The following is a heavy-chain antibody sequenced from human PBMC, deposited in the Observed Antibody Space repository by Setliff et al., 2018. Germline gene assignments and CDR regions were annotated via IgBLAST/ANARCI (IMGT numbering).Heavy chain of an antibody. D-gene: IGHD5-12*01. J-gene: IGHJ4*02. CDR2: ISHSANK. Sequence: SETLSLTCTVSAGSISSYFWSWIRQPPGKGLEWIGGISHSANKYYNPSFRTGVTISVDMAKNQFFLNLDSVTAADTALYYCARESRFGYSGYDCAFDYWGQGMLVTVSS. V-gene: IGHV4-4*08. CDR1: AGSISSYF. CDR3: ARESRFGYSGYDCAFDY.